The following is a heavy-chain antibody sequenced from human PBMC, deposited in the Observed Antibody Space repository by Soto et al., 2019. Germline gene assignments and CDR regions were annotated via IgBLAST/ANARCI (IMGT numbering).Heavy chain of an antibody. V-gene: IGHV3-23*01. J-gene: IGHJ4*02. D-gene: IGHD3-16*02. CDR1: GLTFSSYA. CDR2: ISGSGGST. CDR3: AKDQGAYLWGSYRFSDY. Sequence: GGSLRLSCAASGLTFSSYAMSWVRQAPGKGLEWVSDISGSGGSTYYADSVKGRFTISRDNSKNTLYLQMNSLRAEDTAVYYCAKDQGAYLWGSYRFSDYWGQGTLVTVSS.